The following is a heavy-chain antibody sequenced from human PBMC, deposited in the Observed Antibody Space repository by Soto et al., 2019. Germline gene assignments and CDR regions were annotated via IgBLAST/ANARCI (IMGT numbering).Heavy chain of an antibody. CDR2: IYSGGST. CDR1: GFTVSINY. J-gene: IGHJ4*02. Sequence: PGGSLRLSCAASGFTVSINYMSWVRQAPGKGLEWVSVIYSGGSTYYADSVKGRFTISRDNSKNTLYLQMNSLRAEDTAVYYCARHGSGSYYLFDYWGQGTLVTVSS. V-gene: IGHV3-53*01. D-gene: IGHD3-10*01. CDR3: ARHGSGSYYLFDY.